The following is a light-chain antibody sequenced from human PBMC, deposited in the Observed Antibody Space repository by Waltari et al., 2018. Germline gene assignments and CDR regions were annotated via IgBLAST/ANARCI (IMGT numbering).Light chain of an antibody. CDR1: QTIRNH. J-gene: IGKJ2*01. CDR2: GVS. CDR3: QHSDGPSP. Sequence: DIQMTQSPSSLSASVGDRVTITCRASQTIRNHLNWYQHKPGQPPRLLIFGVSSLRGGVPSRFRGSGSETDFTLTISGLQPEDLATYYCQHSDGPSPFGQGTKLEIK. V-gene: IGKV1-39*01.